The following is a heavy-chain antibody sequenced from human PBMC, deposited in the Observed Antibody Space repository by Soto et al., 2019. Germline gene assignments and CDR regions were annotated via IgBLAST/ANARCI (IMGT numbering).Heavy chain of an antibody. D-gene: IGHD4-17*01. Sequence: QVQLVESGGGVVQPGGSLSLSCATSGFTFTSFTMHWVRQAPGKGLEWIAVMSYDGARTDYADAGKGRFTISRDTSKNTLYLQMNHMRPVDTAMYYCARDRPYGDPNWFDPWGQGTMVTVSS. CDR2: MSYDGART. CDR1: GFTFTSFT. V-gene: IGHV3-30-3*01. J-gene: IGHJ5*02. CDR3: ARDRPYGDPNWFDP.